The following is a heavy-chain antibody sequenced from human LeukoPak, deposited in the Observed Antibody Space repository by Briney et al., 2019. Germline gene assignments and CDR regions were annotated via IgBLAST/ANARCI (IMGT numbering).Heavy chain of an antibody. CDR3: ARGKTSQNIVTRKTYNWFDP. CDR1: GFTFSSYE. D-gene: IGHD2/OR15-2a*01. V-gene: IGHV3-48*03. Sequence: GGSLRLSCAASGFTFSSYEMNWVRQAPGKGLEWVSYISSSGSTIYYADSVKGRFTISRDNAKNSLYLQMKSLRAEDTAVYYCARGKTSQNIVTRKTYNWFDPWGQGTLVTVSS. J-gene: IGHJ5*02. CDR2: ISSSGSTI.